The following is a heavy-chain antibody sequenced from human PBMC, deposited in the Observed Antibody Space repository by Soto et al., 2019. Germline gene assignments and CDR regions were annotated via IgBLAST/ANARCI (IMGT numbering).Heavy chain of an antibody. J-gene: IGHJ2*01. D-gene: IGHD5-18*01. V-gene: IGHV4-59*01. Sequence: PSETLSLTCTVSGGSISSYYWSWIRQPPGKGLEWIGYFYYSGSTNYNPSLKSRVTISVDTSKNQFSLKLSSVTAADTAVYYRTGGPAMVYWYFDLWGRGTLVTVSS. CDR2: FYYSGST. CDR3: TGGPAMVYWYFDL. CDR1: GGSISSYY.